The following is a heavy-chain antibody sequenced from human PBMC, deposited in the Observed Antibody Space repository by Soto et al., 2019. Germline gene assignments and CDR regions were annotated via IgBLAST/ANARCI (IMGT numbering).Heavy chain of an antibody. CDR2: ISTGSGNI. J-gene: IGHJ6*02. Sequence: HPGGSLRLSCAASGFTFSTYGMNWVRQAPGKGLEWVSYISTGSGNIYYADSVKGRFTISRDNTKNSLYLQMNSLRVEDTAVYYCARDPPNDLTVVWGVTTSYYYGMDVWGQGTTVTVSS. D-gene: IGHD3-10*01. CDR3: ARDPPNDLTVVWGVTTSYYYGMDV. CDR1: GFTFSTYG. V-gene: IGHV3-48*01.